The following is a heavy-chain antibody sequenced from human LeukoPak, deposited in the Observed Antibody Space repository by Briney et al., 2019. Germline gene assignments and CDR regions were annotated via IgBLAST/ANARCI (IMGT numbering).Heavy chain of an antibody. D-gene: IGHD7-27*01. V-gene: IGHV4-38-2*02. Sequence: SETLSLTCVVSGYSISSGYHWGWIRQPPGEGLEWIGSVYRSGSTYYDPSLKSRVTISVDTSKNQISLKVRSVTAADTAVYYCARENWVFDYWGQGILVTVSS. CDR1: GYSISSGYH. CDR3: ARENWVFDY. J-gene: IGHJ4*02. CDR2: VYRSGST.